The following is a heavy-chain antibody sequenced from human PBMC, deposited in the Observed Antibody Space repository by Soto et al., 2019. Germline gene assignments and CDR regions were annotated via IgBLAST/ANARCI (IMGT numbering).Heavy chain of an antibody. D-gene: IGHD3-22*01. CDR3: AKGRPYYYDSSGYYYVSNWFDP. CDR2: ISGSGGST. J-gene: IGHJ5*02. V-gene: IGHV3-23*01. Sequence: GGSLRLSCAASGFTFSSYAMSWVRQAPGKGLEWVSAISGSGGSTYYADSVKGRFTISRDNSKNTLYLQMNSLRAEDTAVYYCAKGRPYYYDSSGYYYVSNWFDPWGQGTLVTVSS. CDR1: GFTFSSYA.